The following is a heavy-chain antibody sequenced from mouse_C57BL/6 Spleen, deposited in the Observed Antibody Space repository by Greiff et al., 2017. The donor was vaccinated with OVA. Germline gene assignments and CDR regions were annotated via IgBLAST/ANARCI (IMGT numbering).Heavy chain of an antibody. CDR1: GYSFTGYY. V-gene: IGHV1-42*01. J-gene: IGHJ3*01. CDR2: INPSTGGT. CDR3: ARYDYDGDQAWFAY. D-gene: IGHD2-4*01. Sequence: VQLVQSGPGLVKPGASVKISCKASGYSFTGYYMNWVQQSPEKSLEWLGEINPSTGGTTYNQKFKAQATWTVDKSSSTAYMQLKSLTSEESAVYYCARYDYDGDQAWFAYWGQGTLVTVSA.